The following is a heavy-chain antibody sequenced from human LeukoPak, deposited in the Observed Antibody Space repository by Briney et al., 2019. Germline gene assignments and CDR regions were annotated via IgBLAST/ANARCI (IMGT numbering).Heavy chain of an antibody. CDR2: ISGSGGST. CDR3: ARVGSGIAVAGVSDY. Sequence: GGSLRLSCAASGFTFSSYAMSWVRQAPGKGLEWVSAISGSGGSTYYADSVKGRFTISRDNSKNTLYLQMNSLRAEDTAVYYCARVGSGIAVAGVSDYWGQGTLVTVSS. V-gene: IGHV3-23*01. J-gene: IGHJ4*02. D-gene: IGHD6-19*01. CDR1: GFTFSSYA.